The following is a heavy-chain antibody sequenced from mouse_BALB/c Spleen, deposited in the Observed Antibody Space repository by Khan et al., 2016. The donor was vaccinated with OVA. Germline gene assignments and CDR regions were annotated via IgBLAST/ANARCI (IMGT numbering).Heavy chain of an antibody. CDR3: ARGDFGNYEFAY. J-gene: IGHJ3*01. V-gene: IGHV1S132*01. CDR1: GYTFTNYW. CDR2: IFPGTGTT. Sequence: VQLQQSGAELVKPGASVKLSCKTSGYTFTNYWIQWVKQRPGQGLGWIGEIFPGTGTTTYNENFKAKATLTLDTSSSTAYMPLSSLTSDDSSVCFCARGDFGNYEFAYWGQRTLVTVSA. D-gene: IGHD2-1*01.